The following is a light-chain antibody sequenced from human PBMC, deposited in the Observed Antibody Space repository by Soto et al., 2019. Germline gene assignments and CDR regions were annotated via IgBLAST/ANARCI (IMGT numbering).Light chain of an antibody. J-gene: IGKJ2*01. V-gene: IGKV4-1*01. CDR2: WAS. Sequence: DIVMTQSPDSLAVSLGERATINCKSSQSVLYSSNNKNYLNWYQQKPGQPPKLLIYWASTRESGVPDRFSGSGSGTDFTLTISSLQAEDVAVYSCQQCYSVPYTFGQGTKLEIK. CDR1: QSVLYSSNNKNY. CDR3: QQCYSVPYT.